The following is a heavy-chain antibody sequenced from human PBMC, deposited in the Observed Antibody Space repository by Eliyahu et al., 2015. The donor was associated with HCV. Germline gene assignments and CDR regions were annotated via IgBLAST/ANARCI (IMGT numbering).Heavy chain of an antibody. J-gene: IGHJ5*02. V-gene: IGHV4-34*02. CDR1: GGPFRXXX. D-gene: IGHD2-2*01. Sequence: QVPQEPWGAGLLKPSETLSLSCTVXGGPFRXXXWXWXRQPPGEGLEWVGEITHSGSTNFNPSLKGRVTISMDRSKNQFSLMLKSVSAADTAVYFCAVVPAAVGSFYNWFDPWGQGTLVIVSS. CDR2: ITHSGST. CDR3: AVVPAAVGSFYNWFDP.